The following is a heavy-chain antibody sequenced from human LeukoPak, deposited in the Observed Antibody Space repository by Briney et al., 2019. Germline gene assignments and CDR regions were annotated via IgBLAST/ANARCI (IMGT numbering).Heavy chain of an antibody. D-gene: IGHD2-21*02. V-gene: IGHV1-24*01. CDR3: ARTLSMTARNAYYYYYYGMDV. CDR1: GYTLTELS. Sequence: ASVKVSCKVSGYTLTELSMHWVRQAPGKGLEWMGGFDPEDGETIYAQRFQGRVTMTEDTSTDTAYMELSSLRSEDTAVYYCARTLSMTARNAYYYYYYGMDVWGQGTTVTVSS. CDR2: FDPEDGET. J-gene: IGHJ6*02.